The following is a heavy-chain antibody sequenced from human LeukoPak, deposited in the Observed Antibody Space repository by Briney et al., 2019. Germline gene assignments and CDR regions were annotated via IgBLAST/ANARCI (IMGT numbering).Heavy chain of an antibody. CDR1: GFTFSTYA. J-gene: IGHJ5*01. Sequence: GGSLRLSCAASGFTFSTYAMSWVRQAPGKGLEWVSGISGSGGSTYYTDSVKGRFTISRDNSKNTLYLQMNSLRAEDTAVYYCAKRSAVVVVAATINWFDSWGQGTLVTVSS. CDR3: AKRSAVVVVAATINWFDS. V-gene: IGHV3-23*01. D-gene: IGHD2-15*01. CDR2: ISGSGGST.